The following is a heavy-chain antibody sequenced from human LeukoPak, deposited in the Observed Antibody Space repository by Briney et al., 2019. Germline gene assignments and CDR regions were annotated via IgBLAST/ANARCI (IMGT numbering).Heavy chain of an antibody. J-gene: IGHJ5*02. D-gene: IGHD2-2*02. CDR1: GGTFSSYA. Sequence: SVKVSCMPSGGTFSSYAISWVRQAPGQGLEWMGGVIPIFGTANYAQKFQGRVTITADESTSTAYMELSSLRSEDTAVDYCARGYQLLYLDWFDPWGQGTLVTVSS. CDR2: VIPIFGTA. CDR3: ARGYQLLYLDWFDP. V-gene: IGHV1-69*01.